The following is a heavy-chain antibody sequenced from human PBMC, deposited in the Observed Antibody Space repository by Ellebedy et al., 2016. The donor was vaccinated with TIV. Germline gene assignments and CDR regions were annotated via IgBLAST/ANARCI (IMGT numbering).Heavy chain of an antibody. Sequence: GESLKISCAASGFTFHSYGMHWVRQAPGKGLEWVTFIRYDGSDKYYADSVKGRFTVSRDNSKNTQTLQMNSLRPEDTAVYYCAKVLFAFGEFESPFDPWGQGTLVIVSS. D-gene: IGHD3-10*01. V-gene: IGHV3-30*02. CDR3: AKVLFAFGEFESPFDP. J-gene: IGHJ5*02. CDR2: IRYDGSDK. CDR1: GFTFHSYG.